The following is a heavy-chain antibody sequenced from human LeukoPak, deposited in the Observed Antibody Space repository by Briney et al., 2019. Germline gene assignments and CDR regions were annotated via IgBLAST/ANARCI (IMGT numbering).Heavy chain of an antibody. CDR2: ISGDGSSK. J-gene: IGHJ6*04. Sequence: PGGSLRLSCAASGFTFSTYVIHWVRQAPGKGLEWVAFISGDGSSKHYADSVKGRFAISRDNSKNTLYLQMNSLRAEDTAVYYCAREDPTGTTPDNIYYYYYGMDGWGKGTTVTVS. CDR1: GFTFSTYV. V-gene: IGHV3-30*09. D-gene: IGHD1-1*01. CDR3: AREDPTGTTPDNIYYYYYGMDG.